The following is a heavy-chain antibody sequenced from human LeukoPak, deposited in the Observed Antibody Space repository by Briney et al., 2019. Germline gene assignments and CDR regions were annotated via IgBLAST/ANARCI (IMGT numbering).Heavy chain of an antibody. CDR3: ARSRQGEYYYGSGPIDY. J-gene: IGHJ4*02. V-gene: IGHV1-18*01. CDR1: GYTFTSYG. Sequence: GASVKVSCKASGYTFTSYGISWVRQAPGQGLEWMGWISAYNGNTNYAQKLQGRVTMTTDTSTSTAYMELRSLRSDDTAVYYCARSRQGEYYYGSGPIDYWGQGTLVTVSS. CDR2: ISAYNGNT. D-gene: IGHD3-10*01.